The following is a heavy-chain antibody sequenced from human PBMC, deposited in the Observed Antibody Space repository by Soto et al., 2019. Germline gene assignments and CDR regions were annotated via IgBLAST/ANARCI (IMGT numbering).Heavy chain of an antibody. CDR2: IFHSGGA. CDR1: GGAISNSNW. Sequence: QVQLQESGPGLVKPSGTLSLTCAVFGGAISNSNWWTWVRQPPGKGLDWIGEIFHSGGANDNSSLMGRVTISVDKASHQFSLKLSSVTAADTAVYYCAHRPIVGAAIWGQGTLVTVSS. CDR3: AHRPIVGAAI. J-gene: IGHJ4*02. D-gene: IGHD1-26*01. V-gene: IGHV4-4*02.